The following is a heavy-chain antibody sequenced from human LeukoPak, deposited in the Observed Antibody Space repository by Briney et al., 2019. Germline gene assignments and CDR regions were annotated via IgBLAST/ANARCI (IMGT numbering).Heavy chain of an antibody. CDR1: GFTFSTYV. Sequence: PGGSLRLSCAASGFTFSTYVMHWVRQAPGKGLEGVAFIRSDGSNKYYADSVKGGFTISRDSSKNTLYLQMHSLRAEDTAVYYCEELGITMIGGVWGKGTTVTIYS. CDR3: EELGITMIGGV. CDR2: IRSDGSNK. J-gene: IGHJ6*04. D-gene: IGHD3-10*02. V-gene: IGHV3-30*02.